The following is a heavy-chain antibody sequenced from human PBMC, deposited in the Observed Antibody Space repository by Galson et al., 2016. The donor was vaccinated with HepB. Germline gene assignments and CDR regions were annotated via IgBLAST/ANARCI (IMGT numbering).Heavy chain of an antibody. CDR2: ITVYNGNT. CDR1: GYMFSNHG. Sequence: SVKVSCKASGYMFSNHGIGWVRQAPGQGLEWMGWITVYNGNTKYAQKFQDRVTVTADTSTSTAYMELRSLTSDDTAVYYCARVGYCSISTCYKWDNWFDPWGQGTLVTVSS. J-gene: IGHJ5*02. D-gene: IGHD2-2*01. V-gene: IGHV1-18*01. CDR3: ARVGYCSISTCYKWDNWFDP.